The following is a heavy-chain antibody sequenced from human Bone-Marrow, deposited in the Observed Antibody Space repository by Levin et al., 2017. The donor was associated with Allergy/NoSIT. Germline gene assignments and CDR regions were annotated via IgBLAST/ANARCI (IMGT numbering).Heavy chain of an antibody. D-gene: IGHD3-10*01. CDR1: GYTFTSYD. CDR2: MNPNSGNT. J-gene: IGHJ6*02. Sequence: GGSLRLSCKASGYTFTSYDINWVRQATGQGLEWMGWMNPNSGNTGYAQKFQGRVTMTRNTSISTAYMELSSLRSEDTAVYYCARGYYGSGSCYYYYGMDVWGQGTTVTVSS. V-gene: IGHV1-8*01. CDR3: ARGYYGSGSCYYYYGMDV.